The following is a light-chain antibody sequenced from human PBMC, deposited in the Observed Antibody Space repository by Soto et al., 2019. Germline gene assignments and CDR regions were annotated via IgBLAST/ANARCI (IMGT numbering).Light chain of an antibody. CDR1: SSNIGSNT. Sequence: QSVLTQPPSASGTPGQRVTSSCSGSSSNIGSNTVNWYKQFPGTAPKLLIHTSNQRPSGVSDRFSGSKSGTSASLAISGLQSEDEADYYCAAWDDSLNGVVFGGGTKLTVL. CDR2: TSN. J-gene: IGLJ2*01. CDR3: AAWDDSLNGVV. V-gene: IGLV1-44*01.